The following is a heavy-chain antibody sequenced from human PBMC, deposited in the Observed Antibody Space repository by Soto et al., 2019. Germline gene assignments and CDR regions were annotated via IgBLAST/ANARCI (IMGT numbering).Heavy chain of an antibody. V-gene: IGHV1-2*04. CDR3: ARGDSTDCSNGVCSFFYNHDMDV. J-gene: IGHJ6*02. CDR2: INPKSGGT. D-gene: IGHD2-8*01. CDR1: GYRFTDYH. Sequence: ASVKVSCKASGYRFTDYHIHWVRQAPGQGLEWLGRINPKSGGTSTAQKFQGWVTMTTDTSISTASMQLTRLTSDATAIYYCARGDSTDCSNGVCSFFYNHDMDVWSQGTTVTVSS.